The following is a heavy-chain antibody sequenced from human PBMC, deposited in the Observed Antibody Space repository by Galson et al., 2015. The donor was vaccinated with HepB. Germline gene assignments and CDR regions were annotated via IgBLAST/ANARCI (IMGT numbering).Heavy chain of an antibody. D-gene: IGHD1-14*01. CDR2: ISSNSFNV. CDR3: ARDLVPEPLYYYYGMDV. J-gene: IGHJ6*02. Sequence: LRLSCAASGFTFSSYIMNWVRQAPGKGLEWVSSISSNSFNVHYADSVKGRFTISRDNAKNSLFLQMKSLRAEDTAVYYCARDLVPEPLYYYYGMDVWGQGTTVTVSS. V-gene: IGHV3-21*01. CDR1: GFTFSSYI.